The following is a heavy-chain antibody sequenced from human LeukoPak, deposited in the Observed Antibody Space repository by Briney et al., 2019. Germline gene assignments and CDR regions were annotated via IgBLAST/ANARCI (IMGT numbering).Heavy chain of an antibody. CDR2: ISAYNGNT. D-gene: IGHD2-2*01. J-gene: IGHJ4*02. Sequence: ASVKVSCKASGYTFINNGITWVRQAPGQGLEWMGWISAYNGNTNYAQKLQGRVTMTTDTSTSTAYMELRSLRSDDTAVYYCARVLCSSTSCYLDYWGQGTLATVSS. V-gene: IGHV1-18*01. CDR1: GYTFINNG. CDR3: ARVLCSSTSCYLDY.